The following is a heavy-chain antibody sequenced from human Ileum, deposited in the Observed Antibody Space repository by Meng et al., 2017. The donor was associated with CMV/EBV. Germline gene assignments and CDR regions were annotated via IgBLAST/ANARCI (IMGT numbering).Heavy chain of an antibody. D-gene: IGHD2-2*01. J-gene: IGHJ5*02. CDR1: GFTFTDYY. Sequence: GESLKISCAASGFTFTDYYMSWIRQAPGKGLEWVSDINGSGINTYYADSVKGRFTISRDNAKNSLYLQMNNPRVEDTAVYYCARAPERVHHQLDLWGQGTLVTVSS. CDR3: ARAPERVHHQLDL. V-gene: IGHV3-11*01. CDR2: INGSGINT.